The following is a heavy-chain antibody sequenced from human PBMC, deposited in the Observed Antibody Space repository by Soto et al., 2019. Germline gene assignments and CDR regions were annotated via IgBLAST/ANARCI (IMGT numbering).Heavy chain of an antibody. J-gene: IGHJ5*02. CDR3: ARVLRPNTVWFDP. CDR1: GYTFTGYY. D-gene: IGHD4-17*01. Sequence: ASVRVSCKASGYTFTGYYMRWVRQAPGQGLEWMGWINPNSGGTNYAQKFQGRVTMTRDTSISTAYMELSRLRSDDTAVYYCARVLRPNTVWFDPWGQGTLVTVSS. V-gene: IGHV1-2*02. CDR2: INPNSGGT.